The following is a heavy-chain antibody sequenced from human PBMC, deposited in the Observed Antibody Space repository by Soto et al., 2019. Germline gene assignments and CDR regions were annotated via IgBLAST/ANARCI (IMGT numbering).Heavy chain of an antibody. CDR3: ARIMLWEYCSGGSFYENWFDP. Sequence: QVTLKESGPVLVKPTETLTLTCTVSGFSLSNARMGVSWIRQPPGKALEWLAHIFSNDEKSYSTSLKSRLTISKDTSKSQVVLTMTNMYPVDTATYYCARIMLWEYCSGGSFYENWFDPWGQGTLVTVSS. D-gene: IGHD2-15*01. CDR1: GFSLSNARMG. V-gene: IGHV2-26*01. CDR2: IFSNDEK. J-gene: IGHJ5*02.